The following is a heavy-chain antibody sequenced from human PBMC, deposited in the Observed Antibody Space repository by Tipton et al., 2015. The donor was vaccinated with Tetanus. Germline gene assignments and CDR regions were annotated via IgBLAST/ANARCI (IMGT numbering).Heavy chain of an antibody. D-gene: IGHD3-10*01. CDR1: GGSIRSGGFY. CDR3: AREAGGFDY. CDR2: IYYTGNT. J-gene: IGHJ4*02. Sequence: TLSLTCTVSGGSIRSGGFYWSWIRQHPVKGLEWIGYIYYTGNTYYNPSLKSRVTISVDTSKNQFSLKLSSVTAADTAVYYCAREAGGFDYWGQGTLVTVSS. V-gene: IGHV4-31*03.